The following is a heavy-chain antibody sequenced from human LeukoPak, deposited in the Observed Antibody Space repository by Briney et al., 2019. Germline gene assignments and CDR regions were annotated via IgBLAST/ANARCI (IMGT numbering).Heavy chain of an antibody. CDR3: ARDGPYNYGSGSFDF. V-gene: IGHV1-18*04. D-gene: IGHD3-10*01. CDR1: GYTFTGYY. J-gene: IGHJ5*01. CDR2: ISAYNGYT. Sequence: ASVKVSCKASGYTFTGYYMHWVRQAPGQGLEWMGWISAYNGYTNFAQKYQGRVTIITDTSTSTVYMELRSLRSDDTAVYYCARDGPYNYGSGSFDFWGQGTLVTVSS.